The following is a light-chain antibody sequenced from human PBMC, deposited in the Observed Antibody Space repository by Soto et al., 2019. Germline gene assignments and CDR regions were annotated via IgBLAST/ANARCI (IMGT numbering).Light chain of an antibody. V-gene: IGKV4-1*01. J-gene: IGKJ5*01. CDR2: WAS. CDR3: QQLNSYPIT. CDR1: QSVLYSSNNKNY. Sequence: DIVMTQSPDSLAVSLGERATINCKSSQSVLYSSNNKNYLAWYQQKPGQPPKLLIYWASTRESGVPDRFSGSGSGTDFTLTISSLHPEDFATYYCQQLNSYPITFGQGTRLEIK.